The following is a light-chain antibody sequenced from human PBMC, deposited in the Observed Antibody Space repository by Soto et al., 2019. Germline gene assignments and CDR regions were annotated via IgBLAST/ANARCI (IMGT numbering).Light chain of an antibody. CDR1: QSVSSSY. CDR3: QQYGSSPPWT. Sequence: EIVLTHSPGTLSLSPVERATLSFSASQSVSSSYLAWYQQKPGQAPRLLIYGASSRATGIPDRFSGSGSGTDFTLTISRLEPEDFAVYYCQQYGSSPPWTFGQGTKVDIK. CDR2: GAS. V-gene: IGKV3-20*01. J-gene: IGKJ1*01.